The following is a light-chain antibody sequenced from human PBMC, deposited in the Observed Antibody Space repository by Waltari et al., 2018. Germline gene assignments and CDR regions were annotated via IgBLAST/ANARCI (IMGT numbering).Light chain of an antibody. CDR2: DVS. Sequence: VVLTQSPATLSLSPGERATLSCRASQGVSKFLAWFQQKPGQSPRLLVYDVSTRATGIPSRCSGSGPGPECSLTINSLEPEDFAVYYCQQYDRWPLTFGGGTKLEIK. CDR1: QGVSKF. V-gene: IGKV3D-11*01. CDR3: QQYDRWPLT. J-gene: IGKJ4*01.